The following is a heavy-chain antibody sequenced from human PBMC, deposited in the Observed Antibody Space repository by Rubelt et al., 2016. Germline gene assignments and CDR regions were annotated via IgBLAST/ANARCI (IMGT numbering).Heavy chain of an antibody. CDR3: VRVTSGTIDY. J-gene: IGHJ4*02. Sequence: QVQLQESGPGLVKPSETLSLTCTVSGGSISSSSYYWGWIRQPPGKGLEWIGSIYYSGSTYYNPSLKSRVTISVDTSKNQFALKLSSVTAADTAVYYCVRVTSGTIDYWGQGTLVTVSS. V-gene: IGHV4-39*01. CDR1: GGSISSSSYY. CDR2: IYYSGST. D-gene: IGHD6-13*01.